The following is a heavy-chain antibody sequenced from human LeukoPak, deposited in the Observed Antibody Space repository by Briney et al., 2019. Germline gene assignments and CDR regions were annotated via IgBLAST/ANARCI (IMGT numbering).Heavy chain of an antibody. V-gene: IGHV3-53*01. CDR2: IYSGGST. Sequence: PGGSLRLSCAASGFTFSNYYMHWVRQAPGKGPEWVSVIYSGGSTYYADSVKGRFTISRDNSKNTLYLQMNSLSAEDTAVYYCAKVEGIAAAGNFDYWGQGTLVTVSS. CDR1: GFTFSNYY. CDR3: AKVEGIAAAGNFDY. J-gene: IGHJ4*02. D-gene: IGHD6-13*01.